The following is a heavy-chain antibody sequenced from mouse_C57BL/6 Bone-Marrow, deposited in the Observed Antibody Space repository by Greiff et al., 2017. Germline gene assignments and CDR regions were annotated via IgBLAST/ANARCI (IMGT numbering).Heavy chain of an antibody. Sequence: EVQRVESGGDLVKPGGSLKLSCAASGFTFSSYGMSWVRQTPDKRLEWVATISSGGSYTYYPDSVKGRFTISRDNATNTLYRQMSSLKSEDTAMYYCARRFYDGYYDYFDYWGQGTTLTVSS. D-gene: IGHD2-3*01. J-gene: IGHJ2*01. CDR2: ISSGGSYT. CDR3: ARRFYDGYYDYFDY. V-gene: IGHV5-6*01. CDR1: GFTFSSYG.